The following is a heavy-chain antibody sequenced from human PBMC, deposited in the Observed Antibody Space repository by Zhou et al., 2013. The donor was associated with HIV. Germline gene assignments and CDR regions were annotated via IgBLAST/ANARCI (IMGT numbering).Heavy chain of an antibody. CDR2: INPKTGGT. CDR1: GYNFFGGGFF. D-gene: IGHD1-1*01. V-gene: IGHV1-2*02. CDR3: ARRGTWGDRFNVIRGGLDV. J-gene: IGHJ6*02. Sequence: QVQLVQSGAEAKKPGASVKVSCKASGYNFFGGGFFIHWVRQAPGQGLEWMGWINPKTGGTSYAQNFQGRVTMTRNISINTAYMELNSLRSEDTAVYYCARRGTWGDRFNVIRGGLDVWGQGTTVTVSS.